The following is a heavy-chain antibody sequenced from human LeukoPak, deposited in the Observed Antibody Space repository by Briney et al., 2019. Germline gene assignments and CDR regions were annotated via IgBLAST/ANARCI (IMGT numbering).Heavy chain of an antibody. J-gene: IGHJ4*02. D-gene: IGHD6-19*01. CDR3: ASSTIAVAGTGGFDH. CDR2: IFPADSET. Sequence: GESLKISCKGSGYSFINYWIGWVRQMPGKGLEWMGIIFPADSETRYSPSFQGQVTISADKSISTAYLQWSSLKASDTAMYYCASSTIAVAGTGGFDHWGQGTLVTVSS. V-gene: IGHV5-51*01. CDR1: GYSFINYW.